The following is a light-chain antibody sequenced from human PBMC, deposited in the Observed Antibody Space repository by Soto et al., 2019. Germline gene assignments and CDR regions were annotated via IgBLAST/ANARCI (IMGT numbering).Light chain of an antibody. CDR1: SSNIGSNS. J-gene: IGLJ3*02. CDR2: RND. Sequence: QAVVTQPPSASGTPGQRVTFSCSGSSSNIGSNSVYWYQHLPGTAPKLLIYRNDQRPSGVPDRFSGSKSGTSASLAISGLRSEDEADYYCAAWDDSLSGRVFGGGTQLTVL. CDR3: AAWDDSLSGRV. V-gene: IGLV1-47*01.